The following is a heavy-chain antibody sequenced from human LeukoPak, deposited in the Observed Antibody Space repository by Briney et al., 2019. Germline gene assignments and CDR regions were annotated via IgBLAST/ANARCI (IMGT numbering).Heavy chain of an antibody. D-gene: IGHD6-25*01. J-gene: IGHJ6*03. Sequence: GAPVKVSRKASGGTFSSYAISWVRQAPVQGLEWMGGIIPIFGTANYAQKFQGRVTITADESTSTAYMELSSLRSEDTAVYYCARDRGRYYMDVWGKGTTVTISS. V-gene: IGHV1-69*13. CDR2: IIPIFGTA. CDR3: ARDRGRYYMDV. CDR1: GGTFSSYA.